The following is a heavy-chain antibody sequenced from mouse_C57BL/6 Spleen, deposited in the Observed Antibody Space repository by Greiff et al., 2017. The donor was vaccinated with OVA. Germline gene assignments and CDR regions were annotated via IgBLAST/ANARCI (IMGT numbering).Heavy chain of an antibody. D-gene: IGHD2-1*01. V-gene: IGHV1-55*01. CDR3: VYGNSHWYFDV. J-gene: IGHJ1*03. Sequence: QVHVKQPGAELVKPGASVKMSCKASGYTFTSYWITWVKQRPGQGLEWIGDIYPGSGSTNYNEKFKSKATLTVDTSSSTAYMQLSSLTSEDSAVYYCVYGNSHWYFDVWGTGTTVTVSS. CDR2: IYPGSGST. CDR1: GYTFTSYW.